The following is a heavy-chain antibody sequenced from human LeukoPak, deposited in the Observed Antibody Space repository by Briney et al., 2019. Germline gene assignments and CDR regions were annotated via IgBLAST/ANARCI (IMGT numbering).Heavy chain of an antibody. V-gene: IGHV4-38-2*01. CDR1: GYSISSGYY. D-gene: IGHD5-12*01. J-gene: IGHJ4*02. CDR3: ARPNHYSGFPFDY. Sequence: KASETLSLTCAVSGYSISSGYYWGWIRQPPGKGLEWSGSIYHSGSTYYNPSLKSRVTISVDTSKNQFSLKLSSVTAADTAVYYCARPNHYSGFPFDYWGQGTLVTVSS. CDR2: IYHSGST.